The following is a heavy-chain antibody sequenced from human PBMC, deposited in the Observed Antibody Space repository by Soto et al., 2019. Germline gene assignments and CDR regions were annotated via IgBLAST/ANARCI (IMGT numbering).Heavy chain of an antibody. CDR2: IYTKERT. CDR3: ARDDYKDGGNNWFDP. Sequence: PSETLSLTCTVSGGSITNYYWSWIRQPAGKGLEWIGRIYTKERTNYNLSFRNRVTMSVNTSKNQFSLKLDAVTAADTAVYYCARDDYKDGGNNWFDPWGQGTLVTVSS. J-gene: IGHJ5*02. CDR1: GGSITNYY. V-gene: IGHV4-4*07. D-gene: IGHD3-16*01.